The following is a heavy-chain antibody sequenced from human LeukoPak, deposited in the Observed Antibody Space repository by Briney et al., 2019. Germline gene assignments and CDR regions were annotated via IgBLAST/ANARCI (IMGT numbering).Heavy chain of an antibody. Sequence: GGSLRLSCAASGFTFTSHWMNWVRQAPGKGLEWVANIKQDGSEKYYVDSVKGRFTISRDNAKNSLYLQTNSLRAEDTAVYYCASGSGWVQIYWGQGILVTVSS. V-gene: IGHV3-7*01. D-gene: IGHD5-24*01. J-gene: IGHJ4*02. CDR2: IKQDGSEK. CDR3: ASGSGWVQIY. CDR1: GFTFTSHW.